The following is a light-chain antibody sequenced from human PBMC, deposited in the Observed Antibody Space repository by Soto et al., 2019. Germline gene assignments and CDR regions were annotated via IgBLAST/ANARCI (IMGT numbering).Light chain of an antibody. J-gene: IGKJ2*01. CDR3: QQGSNWPHT. Sequence: EIVLTQSPATLSLSPGERATLSCRASQSVSSYLAWYQHKPGQAPRLLIYDASNSAAGIPARFSGSGSGTDFTLTNSSLEPEDFAVYYCQQGSNWPHTFGPGTKLEIK. CDR2: DAS. CDR1: QSVSSY. V-gene: IGKV3-11*01.